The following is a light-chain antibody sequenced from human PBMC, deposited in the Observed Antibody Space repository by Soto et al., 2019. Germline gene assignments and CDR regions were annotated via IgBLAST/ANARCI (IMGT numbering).Light chain of an antibody. CDR2: DVS. CDR1: SSDVGGYNY. CDR3: SSYTSSSTLYV. V-gene: IGLV2-14*01. J-gene: IGLJ1*01. Sequence: QSVLTQPASVSGSPGQSITISCTGTSSDVGGYNYVSWYQQHPGKAPKPMIYDVSNRPSGVSNRFSGSKSGNTASLTISGLQAEDEADYYCSSYTSSSTLYVFGPGTKVTVL.